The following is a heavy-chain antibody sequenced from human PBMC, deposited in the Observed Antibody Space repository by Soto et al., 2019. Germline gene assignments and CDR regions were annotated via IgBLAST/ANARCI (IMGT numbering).Heavy chain of an antibody. CDR3: ARGRSSTSPYPIGY. Sequence: PSETLSLTCAVSGGSISSGGDSWSWIRQPPGKGLEWIGYIYHSGSTYYNPSLKSRVTISVDRSKSQFSLKLSSVTAADTAVYYCARGRSSTSPYPIGYWGQGTLVTVSS. CDR1: GGSISSGGDS. CDR2: IYHSGST. J-gene: IGHJ4*02. V-gene: IGHV4-30-2*01. D-gene: IGHD2-2*01.